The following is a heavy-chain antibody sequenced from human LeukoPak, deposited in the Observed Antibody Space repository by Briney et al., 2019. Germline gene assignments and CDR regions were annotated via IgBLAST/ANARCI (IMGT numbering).Heavy chain of an antibody. CDR2: INPNSGGT. CDR1: GYTFTGYH. V-gene: IGHV1-2*02. Sequence: ASVKVSCKASGYTFTGYHMHWVRQAPGQGLEWMGWINPNSGGTNYAQKFQGRVTMTRDTSISTAYMELSRLRSDDTAVYYCARGGGSKSRGYYYYMDVWGKGTTVTVSS. J-gene: IGHJ6*03. D-gene: IGHD3-10*01. CDR3: ARGGGSKSRGYYYYMDV.